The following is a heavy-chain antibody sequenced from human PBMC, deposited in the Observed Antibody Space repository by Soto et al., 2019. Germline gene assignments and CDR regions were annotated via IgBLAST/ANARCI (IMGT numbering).Heavy chain of an antibody. Sequence: EVQLVESGGGLVQPGGSLRLSCAASGFTFSSYSMNWVRQAPGKGLEWVSYISSSSSTIYYADSVKGRFTISRDNAKNLTLLEMKHLGDGGTAGEFWGGENPSRGAGWFDPWGQGTLVTVSS. CDR1: GFTFSSYS. D-gene: IGHD3-10*01. CDR2: ISSSSSTI. V-gene: IGHV3-48*02. CDR3: GGENPSRGAGWFDP. J-gene: IGHJ5*02.